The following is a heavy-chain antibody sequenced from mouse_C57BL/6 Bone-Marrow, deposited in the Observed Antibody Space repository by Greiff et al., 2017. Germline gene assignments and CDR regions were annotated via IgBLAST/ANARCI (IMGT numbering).Heavy chain of an antibody. J-gene: IGHJ1*03. V-gene: IGHV1-81*01. Sequence: VKLLESGAELARPGASVKLSCKASGYTFTSYGISWVKQRTGQGLEWIGEIYPRSGNTYYNEKFKGKATLTADKSSSTAYMALRSLTSEDSAVYFCEHYYGSSSWYFDVWGTGTTVTVSS. CDR2: IYPRSGNT. CDR1: GYTFTSYG. CDR3: EHYYGSSSWYFDV. D-gene: IGHD1-1*01.